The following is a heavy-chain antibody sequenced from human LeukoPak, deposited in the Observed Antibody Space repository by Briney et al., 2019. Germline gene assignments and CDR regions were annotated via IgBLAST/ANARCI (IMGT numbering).Heavy chain of an antibody. CDR1: GGSISSGGYS. J-gene: IGHJ4*02. Sequence: SETLSLTCAVSGGSISSGGYSWSWIRQPPGKGLEWIGYIYHSGSTYYNPSLKSRVTISVDRSKNQFSLKLSSVTAADTAVYYCARGGRDIVVVPAGQQLVPRMPLDYWGQGTLVTVSS. V-gene: IGHV4-30-2*01. D-gene: IGHD2-2*01. CDR3: ARGGRDIVVVPAGQQLVPRMPLDY. CDR2: IYHSGST.